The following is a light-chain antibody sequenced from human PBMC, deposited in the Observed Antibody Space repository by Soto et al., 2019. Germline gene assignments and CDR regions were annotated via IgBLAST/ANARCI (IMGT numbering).Light chain of an antibody. CDR1: QSVSSGY. J-gene: IGKJ2*01. Sequence: EIVLTQSPGTLSLSPGERATLSCRASQSVSSGYLAWYQQKPGRAPRLLIYGASSRATGSPDRFSGSGSGTDFALTISRLEPEDFAVYYCQLSGYTGTFGQGTKLEIK. CDR2: GAS. CDR3: QLSGYTGT. V-gene: IGKV3-20*01.